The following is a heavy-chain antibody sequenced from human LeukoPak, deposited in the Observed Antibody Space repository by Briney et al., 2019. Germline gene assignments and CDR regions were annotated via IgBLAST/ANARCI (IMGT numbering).Heavy chain of an antibody. CDR2: INPSGGST. Sequence: GASVKVSCKASGYTFTNYYMHWVRQAPGQGLEWMGIINPSGGSTSYAQKFQGRVTMTRDTSTSTVYMELSSLRSEDTAVYYCARGGSSYYDILTGNFDYWGQGTLVTVSS. CDR1: GYTFTNYY. CDR3: ARGGSSYYDILTGNFDY. J-gene: IGHJ4*02. D-gene: IGHD3-9*01. V-gene: IGHV1-46*01.